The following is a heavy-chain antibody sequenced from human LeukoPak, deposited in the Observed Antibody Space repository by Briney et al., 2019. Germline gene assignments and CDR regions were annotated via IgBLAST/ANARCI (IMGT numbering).Heavy chain of an antibody. Sequence: SETLSLTCTVSGASINSYYWSWIRQPPGKGLELIGYIYSSGSTNYNPSLKSRVTISVDTSKNLFSLRLSSVTAADTAVYYCARVSGITMIVVFLEDPFDIWGQGTMVTVSS. V-gene: IGHV4-59*12. CDR3: ARVSGITMIVVFLEDPFDI. CDR1: GASINSYY. CDR2: IYSSGST. J-gene: IGHJ3*02. D-gene: IGHD3-22*01.